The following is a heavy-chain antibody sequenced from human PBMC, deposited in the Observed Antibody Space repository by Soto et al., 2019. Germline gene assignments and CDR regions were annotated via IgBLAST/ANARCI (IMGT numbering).Heavy chain of an antibody. CDR3: AAPWGSGSYYNEIRAL. D-gene: IGHD3-10*01. Sequence: GGSLRLSCAASGFTFSSYSMNWVRQAQGKGLEWVSYISSSSSTIYYADSVKGRFTISRDNAKNSLYLQMNSLRAEDTAVYYCAAPWGSGSYYNEIRALWGKGTMVTVSS. CDR1: GFTFSSYS. CDR2: ISSSSSTI. J-gene: IGHJ6*04. V-gene: IGHV3-48*01.